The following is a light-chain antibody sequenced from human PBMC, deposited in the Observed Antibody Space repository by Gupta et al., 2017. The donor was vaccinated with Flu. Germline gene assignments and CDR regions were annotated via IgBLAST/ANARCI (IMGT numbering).Light chain of an antibody. V-gene: IGKV1-39*01. J-gene: IGKJ3*01. CDR1: RNITTY. CDR3: QQSDGTPVT. CDR2: DTA. Sequence: PPSLSASVGDSVTISCRASRNITTYLNWYQQKPGRAPTLLIHDTATLQAGVPSRFSGSGSGTEFTLTITSLQPVDFATYYCQQSDGTPVTFGHGTKVAI.